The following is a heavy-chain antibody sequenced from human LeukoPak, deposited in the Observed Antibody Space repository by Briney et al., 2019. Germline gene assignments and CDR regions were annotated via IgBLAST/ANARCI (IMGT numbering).Heavy chain of an antibody. J-gene: IGHJ5*02. CDR2: IYYSGST. D-gene: IGHD5-12*01. V-gene: IGHV4-30-4*08. CDR1: GGSFSGYY. Sequence: PSETLSLTCAVYGGSFSGYYWSWIRQPPGKGLEWIGYIYYSGSTYYNPSLKSRVTISVDTSKNQFSLKLSSVTAADTAVYYCARAYSGSSWFDPWGQGTLVTVSS. CDR3: ARAYSGSSWFDP.